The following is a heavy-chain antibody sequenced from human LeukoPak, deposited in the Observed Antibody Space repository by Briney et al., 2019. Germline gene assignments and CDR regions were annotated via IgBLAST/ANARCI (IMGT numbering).Heavy chain of an antibody. Sequence: ASVKVSCKASGYTFTRNYMHWVRQAPGQGLEWMGIINPRGGSTTYAQKFQGRLTMTRDTSTSTVYMELSSLRSEDTAVYYCARNMGDYWGQGTLVTVSS. D-gene: IGHD2/OR15-2a*01. CDR2: INPRGGST. J-gene: IGHJ4*02. V-gene: IGHV1-46*01. CDR3: ARNMGDY. CDR1: GYTFTRNY.